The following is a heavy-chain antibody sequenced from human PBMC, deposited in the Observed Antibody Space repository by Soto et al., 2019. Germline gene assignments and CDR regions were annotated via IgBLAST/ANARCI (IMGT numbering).Heavy chain of an antibody. CDR3: ARDLGRWNRNNPDY. J-gene: IGHJ4*02. CDR1: GFTFSSYG. V-gene: IGHV3-33*01. Sequence: QVQLVESGGGVVQPGRSLRLSCAASGFTFSSYGMHWVRQAPGKGLEWVAVIWYDGSNKYYADSVKGRFTISRDNSKNTLYLQMNSLRAEDTAVYYWARDLGRWNRNNPDYWGQGTLVTVSS. D-gene: IGHD1-1*01. CDR2: IWYDGSNK.